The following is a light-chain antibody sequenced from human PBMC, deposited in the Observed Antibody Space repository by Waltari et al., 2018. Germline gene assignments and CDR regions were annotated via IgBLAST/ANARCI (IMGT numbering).Light chain of an antibody. CDR3: QQSYSVPPYT. CDR2: SAS. Sequence: DIQMTQSPSSLSASAGDRVTITCRASQSISNYLNWYQQKPGKAPKVLIYSASALQSGVPSRFSGSGSGTDFTLTISSLQPEEFATYYCQQSYSVPPYTFGQGTKLEIK. V-gene: IGKV1-39*01. CDR1: QSISNY. J-gene: IGKJ2*01.